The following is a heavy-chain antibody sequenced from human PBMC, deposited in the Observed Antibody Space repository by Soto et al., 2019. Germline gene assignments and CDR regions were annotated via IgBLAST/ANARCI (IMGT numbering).Heavy chain of an antibody. CDR2: ISSNGVGT. J-gene: IGHJ6*03. CDR3: ARRARPDFYYMDV. CDR1: GFTLSGYA. V-gene: IGHV3-64*01. D-gene: IGHD6-6*01. Sequence: GGSLRLSCAASGFTLSGYAMDWVRQAPGKGLEYVSGISSNGVGTYYANTVQGRFTNYRDNSKNTVYLQMGSLRPEDMAVYYCARRARPDFYYMDVWGKGTTVTVSS.